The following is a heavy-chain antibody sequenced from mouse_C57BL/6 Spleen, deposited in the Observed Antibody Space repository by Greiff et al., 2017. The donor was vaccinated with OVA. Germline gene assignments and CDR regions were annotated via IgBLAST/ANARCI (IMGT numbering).Heavy chain of an antibody. CDR1: GYTFTSYW. CDR2: IYPGSGST. D-gene: IGHD1-1*01. CDR3: ASSDYGSSYEDYFDY. J-gene: IGHJ2*01. Sequence: QVQLKQSGAELVKPGASVKMSCKASGYTFTSYWITWVKQRPGQGLEWIGDIYPGSGSTNYNEKFKSKATLTVDTSSSTAYMQLSSLTSEDSAVYYCASSDYGSSYEDYFDYWGQGTTLTVSS. V-gene: IGHV1-55*01.